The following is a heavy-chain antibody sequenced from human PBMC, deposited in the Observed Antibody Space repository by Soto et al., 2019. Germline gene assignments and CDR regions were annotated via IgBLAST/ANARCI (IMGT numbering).Heavy chain of an antibody. CDR2: ISYDGSNK. D-gene: IGHD4-17*01. CDR3: ARGTTVVTPEYFQH. V-gene: IGHV3-30-3*01. J-gene: IGHJ1*01. CDR1: GFTFSSYA. Sequence: QVQLVESGGGVVQPGRSLRLSCAASGFTFSSYAMHWVRQAPGKGLEWVAVISYDGSNKYYADSVKGRFTISRDNSKNTLYLQMNSLRAEDTAVYYCARGTTVVTPEYFQHWGQGTLVTVSS.